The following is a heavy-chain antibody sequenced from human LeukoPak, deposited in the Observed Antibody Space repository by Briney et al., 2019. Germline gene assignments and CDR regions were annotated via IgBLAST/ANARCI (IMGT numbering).Heavy chain of an antibody. Sequence: GRSLRLSCTASGFTFGDYAMSWVRQAPGKGLEWVGFIRSKAYGGTTEYAASVKGRFTISRDDSKGIAYLQMNSLKTEDTAVYYCTRSNVLRYLGPPNWFDPWGQGTLVTVSS. J-gene: IGHJ5*02. CDR1: GFTFGDYA. CDR2: IRSKAYGGTT. V-gene: IGHV3-49*04. CDR3: TRSNVLRYLGPPNWFDP. D-gene: IGHD3-9*01.